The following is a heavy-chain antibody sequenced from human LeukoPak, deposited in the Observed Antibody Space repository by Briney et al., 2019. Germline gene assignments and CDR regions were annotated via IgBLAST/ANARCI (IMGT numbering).Heavy chain of an antibody. J-gene: IGHJ5*02. Sequence: SVTVSCTASGGSLNSHIFTWVRQAPGQGLEWMGKITPVIDVSKYAQKFQGRLTITADKSTATVYMELSGLKSDDTAVYYCARVNLRGSQYNWFDPWGQGTLVTVSS. D-gene: IGHD1-26*01. CDR2: ITPVIDVS. CDR3: ARVNLRGSQYNWFDP. V-gene: IGHV1-69*02. CDR1: GGSLNSHI.